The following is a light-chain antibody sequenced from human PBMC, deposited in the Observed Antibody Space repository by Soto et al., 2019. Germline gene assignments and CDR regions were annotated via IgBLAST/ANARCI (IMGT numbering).Light chain of an antibody. Sequence: QSVLTQPPSVSGAPGQRVTISCTGSSSNIGAGYDVHWYRQLPGTAPKLLIYGNINRPSGVPDRFSGSKSGTSVSLAITGLQAEDDADYYCQSYDSSLSGSWVFGGGTKLTVL. CDR2: GNI. J-gene: IGLJ3*02. CDR3: QSYDSSLSGSWV. CDR1: SSNIGAGYD. V-gene: IGLV1-40*01.